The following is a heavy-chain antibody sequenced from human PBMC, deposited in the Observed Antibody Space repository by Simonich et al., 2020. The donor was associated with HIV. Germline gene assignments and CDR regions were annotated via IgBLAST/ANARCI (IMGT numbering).Heavy chain of an antibody. CDR3: ARGSFGVVLRSPFDY. D-gene: IGHD3-3*01. CDR1: GYIFNDYF. Sequence: QVQLVQSVAEVKKPGASVKVSCKASGYIFNDYFIHGVRQAPGQGLEWMGWINPNSGGRNYAQKFQGRVTMTRDTSISTAYMELSRLRSDDTAVFYCARGSFGVVLRSPFDYCGQGTLVTVSS. J-gene: IGHJ4*02. V-gene: IGHV1-2*02. CDR2: INPNSGGR.